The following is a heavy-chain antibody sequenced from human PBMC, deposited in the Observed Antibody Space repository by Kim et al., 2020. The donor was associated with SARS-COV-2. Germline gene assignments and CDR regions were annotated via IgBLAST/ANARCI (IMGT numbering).Heavy chain of an antibody. Sequence: GGSLRLSCAASGFTFNSYWMHWVRQAPGKGLVWVSRINSDGSSANYADSVKGRFTISRDNAKNTLYLQMNSLRAEDTAVYYCARVIRDGYCSSTSCNAFGWFDPWGQGTLVTVSS. V-gene: IGHV3-74*01. J-gene: IGHJ5*02. CDR3: ARVIRDGYCSSTSCNAFGWFDP. CDR1: GFTFNSYW. CDR2: INSDGSSA. D-gene: IGHD2-2*03.